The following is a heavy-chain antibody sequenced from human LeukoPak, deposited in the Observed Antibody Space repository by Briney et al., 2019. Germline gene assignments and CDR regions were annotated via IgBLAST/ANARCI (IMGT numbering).Heavy chain of an antibody. CDR2: IYYSGST. Sequence: SETLSLTCTVSSGSISSSSYYWGWIRQPPGKGLEWIGSIYYSGSTYYNPSLKSRVTISVDTSKNQFSLKLSSVTAADTAVYYCARQGVWGSYRPTDAFDIWGQGTMVTVSS. CDR1: SGSISSSSYY. D-gene: IGHD3-16*02. V-gene: IGHV4-39*01. CDR3: ARQGVWGSYRPTDAFDI. J-gene: IGHJ3*02.